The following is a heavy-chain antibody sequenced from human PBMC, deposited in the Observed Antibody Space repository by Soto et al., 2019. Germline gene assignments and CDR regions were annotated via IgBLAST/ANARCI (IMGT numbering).Heavy chain of an antibody. CDR2: IYYSGST. Sequence: PSETLSLTCTVSGGSISSSSYYWGWIRQPPGKGLEWIGSIYYSGSTYYNPSLKSRVTISVDTSKNQFSLKLSSVTVADTAVYYCARHQGVNAFDIWGQGTMVTVSS. CDR3: ARHQGVNAFDI. D-gene: IGHD3-10*01. CDR1: GGSISSSSYY. V-gene: IGHV4-39*01. J-gene: IGHJ3*02.